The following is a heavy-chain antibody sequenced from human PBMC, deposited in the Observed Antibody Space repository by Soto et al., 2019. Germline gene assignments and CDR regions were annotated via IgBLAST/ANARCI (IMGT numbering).Heavy chain of an antibody. CDR1: GLTLSSYR. CDR3: VRGGAFKVDH. J-gene: IGHJ4*02. CDR2: FSSSSSTI. Sequence: EVQLVESGGGLVQPGASLRLSCAASGLTLSSYRMNWARQAPGKGLEWVSYFSSSSSTIYYADSVKGRFTISRDNAKNSLYLQMNSLRDADTAVYFCVRGGAFKVDHWGQGTLVTVSS. V-gene: IGHV3-48*02. D-gene: IGHD3-16*01.